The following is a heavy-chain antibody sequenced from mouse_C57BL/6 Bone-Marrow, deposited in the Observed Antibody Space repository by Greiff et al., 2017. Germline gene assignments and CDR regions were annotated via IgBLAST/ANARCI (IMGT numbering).Heavy chain of an antibody. CDR3: AISVRRYFDY. V-gene: IGHV1-69*01. Sequence: VQLQQPGAELVMPGASVKLSCKASGYTFTSYWMHWVKQRPGHGLEWIGEIDPSDSYTNYNQQFKGKFTLTVNKASSTSYMQLSSLTSEDSAVYYCAISVRRYFDYWGQGTTLTVSS. CDR2: IDPSDSYT. J-gene: IGHJ2*01. CDR1: GYTFTSYW.